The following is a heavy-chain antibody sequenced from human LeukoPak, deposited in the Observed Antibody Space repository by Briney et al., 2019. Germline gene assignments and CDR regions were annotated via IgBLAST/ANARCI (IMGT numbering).Heavy chain of an antibody. CDR1: GFTFGSYA. Sequence: GGCLRLSCAASGFTFGSYAMNWVRKAPGKGLEWVSTISGTGGNTYYADSVKGRFTISRDNSKNTLYLQMNSLRVEDTAVYYCAKDLRPRAPLWYFDYWGQGALVTVSS. CDR2: ISGTGGNT. CDR3: AKDLRPRAPLWYFDY. D-gene: IGHD3-10*01. J-gene: IGHJ4*02. V-gene: IGHV3-23*01.